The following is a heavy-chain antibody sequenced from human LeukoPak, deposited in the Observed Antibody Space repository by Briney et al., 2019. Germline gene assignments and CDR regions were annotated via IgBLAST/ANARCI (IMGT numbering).Heavy chain of an antibody. CDR2: IIPIFGTA. D-gene: IGHD3-22*01. J-gene: IGHJ4*02. V-gene: IGHV1-69*05. CDR3: ARSSGDSSGPLSY. Sequence: SVKVSCKASGGTFSSYAISWVRQAPGQGLEWMGRIIPIFGTANYARKFQGRVTITTDESTRTAYMELSSLRSEDTAVYYCARSSGDSSGPLSYWGQGTLVTVSS. CDR1: GGTFSSYA.